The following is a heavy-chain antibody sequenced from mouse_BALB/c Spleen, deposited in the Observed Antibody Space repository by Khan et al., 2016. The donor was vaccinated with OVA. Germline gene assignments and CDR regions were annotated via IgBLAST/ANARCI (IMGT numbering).Heavy chain of an antibody. D-gene: IGHD1-1*02. J-gene: IGHJ4*01. Sequence: QVQLKQSGAELVRPGASVKLSCKTSGYIFTSYWIHWVKQRSGQGLEWIARIYPGTGSTYYNEKFKGKATLTADKSSRTAYMQLSSLTSDGSAVYFFARGWDDNHAMDYWGQGTSVTVSS. CDR1: GYIFTSYW. CDR2: IYPGTGST. CDR3: ARGWDDNHAMDY. V-gene: IGHV1-76*01.